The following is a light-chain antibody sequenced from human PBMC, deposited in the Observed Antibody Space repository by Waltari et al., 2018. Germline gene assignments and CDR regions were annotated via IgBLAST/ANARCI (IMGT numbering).Light chain of an antibody. J-gene: IGLJ2*01. Sequence: QSSLTQPRSVSGSPGESVTITCTGTSSDIAAYTFVSWYQHHPGKGPKLLIYDVSGRPSGVPERFSGSKSGNTASLTISGLQAEDEADYFCSSYAGTYTLGLFGAGTTLTV. V-gene: IGLV2-11*01. CDR3: SSYAGTYTLGL. CDR1: SSDIAAYTF. CDR2: DVS.